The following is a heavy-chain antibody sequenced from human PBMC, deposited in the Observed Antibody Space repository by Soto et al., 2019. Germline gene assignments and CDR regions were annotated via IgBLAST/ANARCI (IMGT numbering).Heavy chain of an antibody. CDR2: INAANGDT. D-gene: IGHD6-13*01. J-gene: IGHJ5*02. Sequence: VASVKVSCKSSGYTFTSYGIHWVRQAPGQRLEWMGWINAANGDTKYSPKFQGRVTITRDTSASTAYMELSSLRSEDTAVYYCVRRHVSATGIDWFDPWGQGTLVNVSS. CDR3: VRRHVSATGIDWFDP. CDR1: GYTFTSYG. V-gene: IGHV1-3*01.